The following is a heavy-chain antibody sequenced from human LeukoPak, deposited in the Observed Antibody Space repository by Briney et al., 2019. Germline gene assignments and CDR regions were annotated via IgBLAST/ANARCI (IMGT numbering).Heavy chain of an antibody. Sequence: ASVKVSCKASGFTFTSSAVQWVRQARGQRLEWIGWIVVGSGNTNYAQKFQERVTITRDMSTSTAYMELSSLRSEDTAVYYCAADRRDRITNDAFDIWGQGTMVTVSS. CDR1: GFTFTSSA. J-gene: IGHJ3*02. CDR2: IVVGSGNT. D-gene: IGHD3-10*01. V-gene: IGHV1-58*01. CDR3: AADRRDRITNDAFDI.